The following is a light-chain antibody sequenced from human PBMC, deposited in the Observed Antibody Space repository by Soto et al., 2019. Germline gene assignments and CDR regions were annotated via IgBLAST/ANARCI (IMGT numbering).Light chain of an antibody. J-gene: IGLJ1*01. Sequence: QTVVTQPPSASGSPGQSVTISCIGTSSDVGRYNYVSWYQHHPGKAPKLIIYEVTKRPSGVPDRFSGSKSGNTASLTVSGLQADDEADYYCNSYVGSNNYVFGTGTKLTVL. CDR2: EVT. CDR1: SSDVGRYNY. V-gene: IGLV2-8*01. CDR3: NSYVGSNNYV.